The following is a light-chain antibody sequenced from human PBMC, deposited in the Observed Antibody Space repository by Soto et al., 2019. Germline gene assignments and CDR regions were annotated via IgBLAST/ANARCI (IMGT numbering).Light chain of an antibody. J-gene: IGKJ1*01. V-gene: IGKV1-6*01. CDR2: AAS. CDR1: HSIKSD. Sequence: IQMTQSPSSLSACIGDRVTITFRAIHSIKSDLGWFQQKPGKEPRLLISAASILQSGVPSRFSGSGSGTDFTLTISSRQPEDVASYYCLQDYTYPWTFGQGTKVDIK. CDR3: LQDYTYPWT.